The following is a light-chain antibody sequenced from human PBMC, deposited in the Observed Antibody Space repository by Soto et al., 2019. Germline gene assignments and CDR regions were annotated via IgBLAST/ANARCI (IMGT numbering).Light chain of an antibody. CDR2: DAS. CDR1: QGISSW. J-gene: IGKJ1*01. CDR3: QHYNSYSEA. V-gene: IGKV1-5*01. Sequence: DIQMTQSPSSVSASVGDRVTITCRASQGISSWLAWYQQKPGKAPKLLIYDASTLESGVPTRFSGSGSGTEFTLTISSLQPDDFATYYCQHYNSYSEAFGQGTKV.